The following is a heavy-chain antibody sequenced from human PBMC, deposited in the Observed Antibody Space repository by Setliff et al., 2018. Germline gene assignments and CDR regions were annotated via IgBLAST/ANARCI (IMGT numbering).Heavy chain of an antibody. CDR3: ARYDSSGYSENYYFDY. D-gene: IGHD3-22*01. Sequence: LSLTCTVSGGSISTTDYYWGWIRQPPGKGLEWIGCVYYSGNTYYSPSLKSRVTMFVDTSKNQFSLMLYSVTAAGTAIYYCARYDSSGYSENYYFDYWGQGTLVTVSS. CDR2: VYYSGNT. CDR1: GGSISTTDYY. V-gene: IGHV4-39*07. J-gene: IGHJ4*02.